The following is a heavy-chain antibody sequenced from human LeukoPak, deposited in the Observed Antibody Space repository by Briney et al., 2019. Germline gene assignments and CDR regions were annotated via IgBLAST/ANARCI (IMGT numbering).Heavy chain of an antibody. CDR3: AVPIVGVTRDY. CDR1: GGSFSGYY. V-gene: IGHV4-34*01. Sequence: PSETLSLTCAVYGGSFSGYYWSWIRQPPGKGLEWIGEINQCGSTNYNPSLKSRVTISVDTSKNQSSLKLSSVTAADTAVYYCAVPIVGVTRDYWGQGTLVTVSS. D-gene: IGHD1-26*01. J-gene: IGHJ4*02. CDR2: INQCGST.